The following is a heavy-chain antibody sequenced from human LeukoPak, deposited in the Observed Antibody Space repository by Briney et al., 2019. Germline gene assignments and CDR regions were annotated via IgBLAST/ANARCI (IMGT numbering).Heavy chain of an antibody. J-gene: IGHJ6*02. V-gene: IGHV1-2*02. Sequence: GASVKVSCKASGYTFTGYYMHWVRQAPGQGLEWMGWINPNSGGTNYAQKFQGRVTMTRDTSISTAYMELSRLRSDDTAVHYCARDGGYSYGLPYYYYYYGMDVWGQGTTVTVSS. D-gene: IGHD5-18*01. CDR2: INPNSGGT. CDR3: ARDGGYSYGLPYYYYYYGMDV. CDR1: GYTFTGYY.